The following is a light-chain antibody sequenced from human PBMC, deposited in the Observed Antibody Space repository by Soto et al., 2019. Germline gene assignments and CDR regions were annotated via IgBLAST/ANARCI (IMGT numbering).Light chain of an antibody. J-gene: IGLJ2*01. Sequence: QSALTQPRSVSGSPGQSVTISCTGTSSDIGSYNRVSWFQQPPGEAPKLIIYDVTKRPSGVPDRFSGSKSGNTASLTISGIQSEDEADYYCCSHADTSPVVCGGGTKHTVL. CDR3: CSHADTSPVV. CDR1: SSDIGSYNR. V-gene: IGLV2-11*01. CDR2: DVT.